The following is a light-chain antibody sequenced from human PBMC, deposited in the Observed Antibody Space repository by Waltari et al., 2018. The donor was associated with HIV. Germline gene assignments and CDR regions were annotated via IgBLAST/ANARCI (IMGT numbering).Light chain of an antibody. CDR2: LAS. CDR3: QQYHSPPQT. Sequence: IVMTQSPDSLTVSLGERATINCKASQSVFFGSNNKNYLAWYQQKPGQPPKLLFYLASTRESGVPHRFSVSGSGTDFTLTISSLRTEDVAVYYCQQYHSPPQTFGQGTTVEVK. CDR1: QSVFFGSNNKNY. J-gene: IGKJ1*01. V-gene: IGKV4-1*01.